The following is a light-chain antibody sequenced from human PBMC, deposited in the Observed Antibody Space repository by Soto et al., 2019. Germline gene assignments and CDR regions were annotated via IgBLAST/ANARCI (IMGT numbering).Light chain of an antibody. Sequence: SVLTQPASVSGSPGQSITISCTGTSSDVGGYNYVSWYQQHPGKAPKLMIYEVSNRPSGVSNRFSGSKSGNTASLTISGLQAEDEADYYCSSYTSSSTYAFGNGTKVT. CDR1: SSDVGGYNY. V-gene: IGLV2-14*01. CDR2: EVS. J-gene: IGLJ1*01. CDR3: SSYTSSSTYA.